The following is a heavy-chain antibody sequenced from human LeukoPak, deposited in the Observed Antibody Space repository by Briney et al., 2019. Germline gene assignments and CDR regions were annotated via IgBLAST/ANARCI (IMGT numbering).Heavy chain of an antibody. CDR3: ARGSYSSGWVD. J-gene: IGHJ4*02. Sequence: PGESLRLPCAASGFTFSSYDRHWVRQATGKGLEWVSAICTAGDTYYPGSVKGRFTISREKAKNSLYLQMNSLTAGDTAVYYCARGSYSSGWVDWGQGTLVTVSS. D-gene: IGHD6-19*01. CDR1: GFTFSSYD. CDR2: ICTAGDT. V-gene: IGHV3-13*01.